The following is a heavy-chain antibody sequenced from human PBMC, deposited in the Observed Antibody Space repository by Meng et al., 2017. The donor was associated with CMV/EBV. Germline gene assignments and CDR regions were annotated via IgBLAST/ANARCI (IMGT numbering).Heavy chain of an antibody. CDR3: ARWARSSSRFDY. CDR2: ISYDGSNK. Sequence: GGSLRLSCAASGFIFSSYAMHWVRQAPGKGLEWVAVISYDGSNKYYADSVKGRFTISRDNSKNTLYLQMNSLRAEDTAVYYCARWARSSSRFDYWGQGTLVTVSS. CDR1: GFIFSSYA. J-gene: IGHJ4*02. V-gene: IGHV3-30-3*01. D-gene: IGHD6-13*01.